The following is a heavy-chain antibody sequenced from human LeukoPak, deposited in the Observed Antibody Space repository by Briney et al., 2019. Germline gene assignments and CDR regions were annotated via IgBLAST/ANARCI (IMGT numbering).Heavy chain of an antibody. V-gene: IGHV3-7*03. D-gene: IGHD3-16*02. CDR2: VKQDGSEK. J-gene: IGHJ4*02. CDR1: GFTFSSYW. Sequence: PGGSLRLSCAASGFTFSSYWMTWVRQAPGKGLEWVANVKQDGSEKYYVDSVKGRFTISRDNSKNSLYLQMNSLRTEDTALYYCVLQHRLGELSPLDYWGQGTLVTVSS. CDR3: VLQHRLGELSPLDY.